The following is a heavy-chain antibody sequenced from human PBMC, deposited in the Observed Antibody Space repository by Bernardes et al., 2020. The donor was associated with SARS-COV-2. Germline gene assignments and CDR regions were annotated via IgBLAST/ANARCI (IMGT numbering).Heavy chain of an antibody. CDR3: ASRNTYSISSGRRWFDP. Sequence: SETLSLTCAVYGGSFSGYYWSWIRQPPGKGLEWIGEINHTGSTNYNPSLKSRVTISVDTSKNQFSLKLSSVTAADTAVYYCASRNTYSISSGRRWFDPWGQGTLVTVSS. D-gene: IGHD6-6*01. V-gene: IGHV4-34*01. J-gene: IGHJ5*02. CDR2: INHTGST. CDR1: GGSFSGYY.